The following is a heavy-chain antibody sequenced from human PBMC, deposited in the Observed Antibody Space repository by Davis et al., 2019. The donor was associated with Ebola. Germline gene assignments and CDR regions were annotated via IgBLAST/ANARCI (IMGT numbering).Heavy chain of an antibody. J-gene: IGHJ6*04. D-gene: IGHD3-9*01. CDR2: INPNSGGT. V-gene: IGHV1-2*06. CDR3: ARAPLDWLLYYYYGMDV. Sequence: ASVKVSCKASGYTFTGYYMHWVRQAPGQGLEWMGRINPNSGGTNYAQKFQSRVTMTRDTSISTAYMELSRLRSDDTAVYYCARAPLDWLLYYYYGMDVWGKGTTVTVSS. CDR1: GYTFTGYY.